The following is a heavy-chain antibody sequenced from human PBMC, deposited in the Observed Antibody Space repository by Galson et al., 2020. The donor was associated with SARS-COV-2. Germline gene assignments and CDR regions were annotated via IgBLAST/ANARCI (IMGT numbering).Heavy chain of an antibody. CDR2: ISSSSSTI. CDR3: ARDMALTIFGVAPYYYYYMDV. D-gene: IGHD3-3*01. Sequence: GGSLRLSCAASGFTFSSYSMNWVRQAPGKGLEWVSYISSSSSTIYYADSVKGRFTISRDNAKNSLYLQMNSLRAEDTAVYYCARDMALTIFGVAPYYYYYMDVWGKGTTVTVSS. J-gene: IGHJ6*03. V-gene: IGHV3-48*04. CDR1: GFTFSSYS.